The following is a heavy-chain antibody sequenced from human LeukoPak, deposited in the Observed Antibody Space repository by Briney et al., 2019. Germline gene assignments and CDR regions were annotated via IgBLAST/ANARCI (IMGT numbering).Heavy chain of an antibody. J-gene: IGHJ4*02. V-gene: IGHV4-39*07. CDR1: GGSISSSRYY. D-gene: IGHD1-26*01. CDR3: ARGGAYFDY. CDR2: IYYTGST. Sequence: PSETLSLTCTVSGGSISSSRYYWGWIRQPPGKGLEWIGSIYYTGSTYYNPSLRSRVSISVDTSKNQFSLKLSSVTPADTAVYYCARGGAYFDYWGQGTLVTVSS.